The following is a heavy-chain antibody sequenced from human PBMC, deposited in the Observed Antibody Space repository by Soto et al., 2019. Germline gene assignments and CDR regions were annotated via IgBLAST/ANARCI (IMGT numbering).Heavy chain of an antibody. J-gene: IGHJ5*02. CDR2: MNPNSGNT. CDR3: AGDRTRGFDP. CDR1: GYTFTSYD. V-gene: IGHV1-8*01. Sequence: QVQLVQSGAEVKKPGASVKVSCKASGYTFTSYDINWVRQATGQGLEWMGWMNPNSGNTAYAQKLVNRATRTRHPSVSRAYMKLSSRRSEDRDMNYCAGDRTRGFDPWSQGTMVTASS.